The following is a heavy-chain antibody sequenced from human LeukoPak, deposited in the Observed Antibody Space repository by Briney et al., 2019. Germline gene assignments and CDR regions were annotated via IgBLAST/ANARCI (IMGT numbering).Heavy chain of an antibody. D-gene: IGHD3-10*01. CDR3: ARNRYYYGSGSYGVPNWFDP. J-gene: IGHJ5*02. CDR2: IFYSGST. CDR1: GGSISSRAYF. V-gene: IGHV4-39*01. Sequence: SETLSLTCTVSGGSISSRAYFWAWIRQPPGTGPEWIASIFYSGSTYYAPSLKSRVNISVDTSKNQFSLKLSSVTAADTAMYYCARNRYYYGSGSYGVPNWFDPWGQGTLVTVSS.